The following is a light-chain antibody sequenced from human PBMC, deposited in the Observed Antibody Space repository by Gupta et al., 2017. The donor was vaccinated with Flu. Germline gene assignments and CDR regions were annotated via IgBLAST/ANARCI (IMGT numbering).Light chain of an antibody. CDR3: QQDNSYSGT. CDR1: QSLTSW. J-gene: IGKJ1*01. CDR2: KAS. V-gene: IGKV1-5*03. Sequence: DIQMTQSPSTLSAPVGDRVTITCRASQSLTSWLALYQQKPGKAPKVLIYKASSVQSGVPSRFSGSGSGTEFTLTISSLQPDDFATYYCQQDNSYSGTFGQGTKVEIK.